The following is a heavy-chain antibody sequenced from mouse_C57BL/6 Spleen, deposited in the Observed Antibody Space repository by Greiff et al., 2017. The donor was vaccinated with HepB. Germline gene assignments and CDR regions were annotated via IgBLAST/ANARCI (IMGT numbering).Heavy chain of an antibody. J-gene: IGHJ3*01. CDR3: ARGGGKYGGAAFAY. D-gene: IGHD2-1*01. CDR2: ISYDGSN. CDR1: GYSITSGYY. V-gene: IGHV3-6*01. Sequence: EVQLQQSGPGLVKPSQSLSLTCSVTGYSITSGYYWNWLRQFPGNKLEWMGYISYDGSNNYNPTLKNRIPITRDTSKNQLFLKLNSVTTEDTATYYCARGGGKYGGAAFAYWGQGTLVTVSA.